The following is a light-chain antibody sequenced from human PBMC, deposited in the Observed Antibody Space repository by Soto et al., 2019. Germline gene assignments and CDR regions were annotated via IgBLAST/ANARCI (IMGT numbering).Light chain of an antibody. CDR2: EVS. CDR1: SNDVGGYDY. Sequence: QSALTQPASVSGSPGQSITISCTGTSNDVGGYDYVSWYQQHPGKAPKVMIYEVSYRPSGVPTRFSGSKSGNTASLTISGLQAEDEADYYCCSYTSSATRVFGGGTKVTVL. J-gene: IGLJ3*02. CDR3: CSYTSSATRV. V-gene: IGLV2-14*01.